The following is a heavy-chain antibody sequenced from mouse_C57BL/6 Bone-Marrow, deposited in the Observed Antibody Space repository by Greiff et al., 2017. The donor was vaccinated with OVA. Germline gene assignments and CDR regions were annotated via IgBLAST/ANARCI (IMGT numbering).Heavy chain of an antibody. Sequence: VVESGPELVKPGASVKISCKASGYTFTDYYINWVKQRPGQGLEWIGWIYPGSGNTKYNEKFKGKATLTVDTSSSTAYMQLSSLTSEDSAVYFCARARAQARFDYWGQGTTLTVSS. J-gene: IGHJ2*01. CDR1: GYTFTDYY. D-gene: IGHD3-2*02. CDR2: IYPGSGNT. CDR3: ARARAQARFDY. V-gene: IGHV1-84*01.